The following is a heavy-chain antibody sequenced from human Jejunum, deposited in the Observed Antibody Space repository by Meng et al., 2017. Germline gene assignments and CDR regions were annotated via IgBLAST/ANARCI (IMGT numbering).Heavy chain of an antibody. Sequence: GQLVESGGGVVQPGRSLRLSCAASGFTFSSYTIHWVRQAPGKGLEWVAVISYDGSNKYYADSVKGRFTISRDNSKNTVYLQMNSLRAEDTAVYYCARDIWFGGLLSVDSWGQGTLVTVSS. V-gene: IGHV3-30*07. CDR2: ISYDGSNK. CDR1: GFTFSSYT. D-gene: IGHD3-10*01. CDR3: ARDIWFGGLLSVDS. J-gene: IGHJ4*02.